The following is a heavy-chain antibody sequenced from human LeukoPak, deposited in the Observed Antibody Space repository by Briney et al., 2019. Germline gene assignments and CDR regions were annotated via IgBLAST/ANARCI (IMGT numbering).Heavy chain of an antibody. V-gene: IGHV3-23*01. D-gene: IGHD6-13*01. CDR2: ISGSGGST. Sequence: PGGSLRLSCAASGFTFSGYAMSWVRQAPGKGLEWVSAISGSGGSTYYADSVKGRFTISRDNSKNTLYLQMNSLRAEDTAVYYCAKDSYPGGSWSLLVDYWGQGTLVTVSS. CDR1: GFTFSGYA. J-gene: IGHJ4*02. CDR3: AKDSYPGGSWSLLVDY.